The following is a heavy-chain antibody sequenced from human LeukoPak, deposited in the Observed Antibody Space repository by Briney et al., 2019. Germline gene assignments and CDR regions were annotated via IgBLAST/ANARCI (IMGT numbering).Heavy chain of an antibody. CDR1: GGSISSSGYY. CDR3: ARHDQQSDY. D-gene: IGHD6-13*01. J-gene: IGHJ4*02. Sequence: SETLSLTCTVSGGSISSSGYYWGWIRQSPGKGLEWIGSIFYSGSTYYNPSLKSRVTIYIDTSKSQFSLKLSSVTAADTAVYYCARHDQQSDYWGQGTLVTVSS. V-gene: IGHV4-39*01. CDR2: IFYSGST.